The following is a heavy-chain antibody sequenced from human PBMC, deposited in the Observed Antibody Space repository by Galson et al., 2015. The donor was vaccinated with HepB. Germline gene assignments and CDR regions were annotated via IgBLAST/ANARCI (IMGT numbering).Heavy chain of an antibody. CDR3: LRLGDLSGYSSS. J-gene: IGHJ4*02. CDR2: IRSKASDYAT. Sequence: SLRLSCAASGFTFSGSATHWVCQASGKGPEWVGRIRSKASDYATAYAASLKGRFTISRDDSKNTAYLHMNSLKTEDTAVYYCLRLGDLSGYSSSWGQGTLVTVSS. CDR1: GFTFSGSA. D-gene: IGHD6-13*01. V-gene: IGHV3-73*01.